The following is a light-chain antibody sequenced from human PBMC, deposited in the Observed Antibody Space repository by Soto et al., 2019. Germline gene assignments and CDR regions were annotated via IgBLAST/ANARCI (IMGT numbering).Light chain of an antibody. J-gene: IGLJ2*01. CDR1: SGSVSTPYY. V-gene: IGLV8-61*01. CDR3: MLYMGGGLVV. Sequence: QTVVTQEPSFSVSPGGTVTLTCGLNSGSVSTPYYPSWYQQTPGQAPRTLIYSTNIRSSGVPDRFSGSILGNKAALTITGAQADDESDYHCMLYMGGGLVVFGGGTKLTVL. CDR2: STN.